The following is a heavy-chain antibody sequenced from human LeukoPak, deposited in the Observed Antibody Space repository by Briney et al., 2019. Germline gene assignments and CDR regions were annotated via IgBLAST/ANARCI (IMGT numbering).Heavy chain of an antibody. CDR3: ARDKAGGYGFDF. J-gene: IGHJ4*02. CDR1: GASISSGGYL. V-gene: IGHV4-30-2*01. CDR2: IYPSGRT. Sequence: SETLSLTCTVSGASISSGGYLWDWIRQPPGKGLEWIGYIYPSGRTYYSPSLKSRVTISVDRSKNQFSLKLISLTAADTAVYYCARDKAGGYGFDFWGQGTLVTVSS. D-gene: IGHD5-12*01.